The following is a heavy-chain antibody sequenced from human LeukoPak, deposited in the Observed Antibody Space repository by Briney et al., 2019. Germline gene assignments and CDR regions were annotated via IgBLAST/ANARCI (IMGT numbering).Heavy chain of an antibody. CDR1: GFTFDDYA. V-gene: IGHV3-9*01. CDR2: ISWNSGSI. D-gene: IGHD3-10*01. J-gene: IGHJ6*02. Sequence: GRSLRLSCAASGFTFDDYAMHLVRQAPGKGLEWVSGISWNSGSIGYADSVKGRFTISRENAKSSLYLQMNSLRAEDTALYYCATEIQSGYGMDVWGQGTTVTVSS. CDR3: ATEIQSGYGMDV.